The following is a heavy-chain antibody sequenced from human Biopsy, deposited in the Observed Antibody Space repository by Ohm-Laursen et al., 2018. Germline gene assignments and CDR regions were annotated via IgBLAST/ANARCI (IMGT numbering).Heavy chain of an antibody. Sequence: GTLSCTSAVSGCSVSSNVAYRPWIRKPPGKGLESIGSIYYSGITYYTPSLKSRFTMSVDTSKNQFSLNLTSVTAADTAVYYCARHPTGFWFDPWGQGTLVIVSS. CDR2: IYYSGIT. CDR3: ARHPTGFWFDP. CDR1: GCSVSSNVAY. J-gene: IGHJ5*02. V-gene: IGHV4-39*01.